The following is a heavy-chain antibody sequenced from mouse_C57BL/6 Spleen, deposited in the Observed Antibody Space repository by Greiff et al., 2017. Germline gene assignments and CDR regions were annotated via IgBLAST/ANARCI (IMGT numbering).Heavy chain of an antibody. CDR1: GYTFTSSW. V-gene: IGHV1-7*01. CDR2: INPSSGYT. D-gene: IGHD1-1*01. J-gene: IGHJ4*01. Sequence: VKLQESGAELAKPGASVKLSCKASGYTFTSSWMHWVKQRPGQGLEWIGYINPSSGYTKYNQKFKDKATLTADKSSSTAYMPLSSLTYEDSAVYYGARGDYGYYYAMDYWGQGTSVTVSS. CDR3: ARGDYGYYYAMDY.